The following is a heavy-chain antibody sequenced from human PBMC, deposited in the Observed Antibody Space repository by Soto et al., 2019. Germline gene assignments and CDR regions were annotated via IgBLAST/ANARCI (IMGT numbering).Heavy chain of an antibody. CDR3: ARALREMELCYFDY. D-gene: IGHD3-10*01. J-gene: IGHJ4*02. V-gene: IGHV4-31*03. Sequence: PSETLSLTCTVSGGSISSGGYYWSWIRQHPGKGLEWIGYIYYSGSTYYNPSLKSRVTISVDTSKNQFSLKLSSVTAADTAVYYCARALREMELCYFDYWGQGTLVTVSS. CDR1: GGSISSGGYY. CDR2: IYYSGST.